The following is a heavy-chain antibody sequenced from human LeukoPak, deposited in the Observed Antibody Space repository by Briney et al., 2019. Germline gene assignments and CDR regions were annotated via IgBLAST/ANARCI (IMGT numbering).Heavy chain of an antibody. D-gene: IGHD4-17*01. CDR2: ISTYTGNT. CDR3: ARGSYGDYGDWYFDL. Sequence: EASVKVSCEASGYTFTSYGISWVRQAPGQGLEWMGWISTYTGNTNYAQNLQDRVTMTTDTSTSTAYMELRSLRSDDTAVYYCARGSYGDYGDWYFDLWGRGTLVTVSS. CDR1: GYTFTSYG. V-gene: IGHV1-18*04. J-gene: IGHJ2*01.